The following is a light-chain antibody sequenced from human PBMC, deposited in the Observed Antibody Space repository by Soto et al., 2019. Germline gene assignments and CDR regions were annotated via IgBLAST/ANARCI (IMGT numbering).Light chain of an antibody. J-gene: IGLJ1*01. Sequence: QSVLTQPRSVSGSPGQSVTISCTGTSSVVGYYNYVSWYQQHPGKAPKLMISDVRERPSGVPDRFSGSKSGNTASLTISGLQAEDEADYYCSSYAGSYTYVFGTGTKVTVL. CDR3: SSYAGSYTYV. V-gene: IGLV2-11*01. CDR1: SSVVGYYNY. CDR2: DVR.